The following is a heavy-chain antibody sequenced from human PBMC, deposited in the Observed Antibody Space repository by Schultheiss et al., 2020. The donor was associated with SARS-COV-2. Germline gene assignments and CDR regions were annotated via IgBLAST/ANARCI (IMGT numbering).Heavy chain of an antibody. J-gene: IGHJ5*02. CDR1: GFTFSSYA. CDR2: ISGSGGST. D-gene: IGHD6-19*01. V-gene: IGHV3-23*01. Sequence: GGSLRLSCAASGFTFSSYAMHWVRQAPGKGLEWVSAISGSGGSTYYADSVKGRFTISRDNSKNTLYLQMNSLRAEDTAVYYCAKEGKLAVAGLNWFDPWGQGTLVTVSS. CDR3: AKEGKLAVAGLNWFDP.